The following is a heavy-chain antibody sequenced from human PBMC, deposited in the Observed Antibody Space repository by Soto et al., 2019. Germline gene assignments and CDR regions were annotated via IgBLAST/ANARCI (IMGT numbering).Heavy chain of an antibody. CDR1: GFTFSVSS. D-gene: IGHD3-10*01. CDR2: IRSKANNYAT. J-gene: IGHJ4*02. V-gene: IGHV3-73*01. CDR3: AIEGVGFGY. Sequence: EVQLVESGGGLLQPGGSVRLSCAASGFTFSVSSMHWVRQASGKGLEWLGRIRSKANNYATSYSESVKGRFNISRDDSQDTMFLQMNSLWTEDTAMYYCAIEGVGFGYWGQGTLVTVSS.